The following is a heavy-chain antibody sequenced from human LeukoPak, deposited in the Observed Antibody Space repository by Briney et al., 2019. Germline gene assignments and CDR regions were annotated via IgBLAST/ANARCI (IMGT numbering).Heavy chain of an antibody. J-gene: IGHJ4*02. CDR1: GFIFSNYA. D-gene: IGHD6-19*01. CDR3: AKDLRAVAGRGPFDY. CDR2: VNGSGDTT. V-gene: IGHV3-23*01. Sequence: GSLRLSCAASGFIFSNYAMSWVRQAPGKGPEWVSAVNGSGDTTYYADSVKGRFTISRDNSKNTMYLEMNGLRAEDTAVYYCAKDLRAVAGRGPFDYWGQGTLVTVSS.